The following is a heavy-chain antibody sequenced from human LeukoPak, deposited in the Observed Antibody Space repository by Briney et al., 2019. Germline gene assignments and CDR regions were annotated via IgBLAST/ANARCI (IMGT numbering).Heavy chain of an antibody. D-gene: IGHD3-10*01. Sequence: GGSLRLSCAASGFTFSSYAMHWVRQAPGKGLEWVAVISYDGSNKYYADSVKGRFTISRENSKNTLYLQMNSLRTEDTAVYYCATDSAPDFWGQGTLVTVSS. V-gene: IGHV3-30*04. CDR2: ISYDGSNK. J-gene: IGHJ4*02. CDR1: GFTFSSYA. CDR3: ATDSAPDF.